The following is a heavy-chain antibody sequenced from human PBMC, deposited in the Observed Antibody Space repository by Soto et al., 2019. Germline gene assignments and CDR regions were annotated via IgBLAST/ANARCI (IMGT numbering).Heavy chain of an antibody. CDR3: ARDMRPYSSVWCDYYYYGMDV. Sequence: ASVKVSCKASGYTFTSYGISWVRQAPGQGLEWMGWISAYNGNTNYAPKLQGRVTMTTDTSTSTAYMERRSLRSDDTAVYYCARDMRPYSSVWCDYYYYGMDVGGQVTTVTVSS. J-gene: IGHJ6*02. CDR1: GYTFTSYG. D-gene: IGHD6-19*01. V-gene: IGHV1-18*04. CDR2: ISAYNGNT.